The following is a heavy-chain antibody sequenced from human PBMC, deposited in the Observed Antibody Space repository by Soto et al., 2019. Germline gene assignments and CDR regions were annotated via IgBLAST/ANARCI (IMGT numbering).Heavy chain of an antibody. J-gene: IGHJ4*02. D-gene: IGHD3-22*01. CDR2: INPSGGST. Sequence: ASVKVSCKASGYTFTSYYMHWVRQAPGQGLEWMGIINPSGGSTSYAQKFQGRVTMTRDTSTSTVYMELSSLRSEDTAVYYCARGPVGGYYDSSGYLTNFDYWGQGALVTVSS. V-gene: IGHV1-46*03. CDR1: GYTFTSYY. CDR3: ARGPVGGYYDSSGYLTNFDY.